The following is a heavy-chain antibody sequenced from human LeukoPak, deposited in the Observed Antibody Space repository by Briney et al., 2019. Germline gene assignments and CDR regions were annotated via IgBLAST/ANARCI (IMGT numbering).Heavy chain of an antibody. CDR1: GHTFTSYA. CDR2: INAGNGNT. Sequence: ASVNVSCKASGHTFTSYAMHWVRQAPGQGLEWMGWINAGNGNTKYSQKFQGRVTITRDTSASTAYMELSSLRSEDTAVYYCARERAVAGTYWFDYWGQGTLVTVSS. V-gene: IGHV1-3*01. CDR3: ARERAVAGTYWFDY. J-gene: IGHJ4*02. D-gene: IGHD6-19*01.